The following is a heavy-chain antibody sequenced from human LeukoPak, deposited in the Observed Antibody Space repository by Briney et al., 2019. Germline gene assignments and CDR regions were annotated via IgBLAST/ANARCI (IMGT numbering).Heavy chain of an antibody. CDR3: ALTFPMTGSYFGAPPFDL. Sequence: GESLKISCKGSGYSFTNYWIGWVRQMPGKGREWMGIIYPTDSDTRYSPSFQGQVTISADKSITTAYLQWSSLKASDTAMYYCALTFPMTGSYFGAPPFDLWGRGTLVTVSS. CDR1: GYSFTNYW. J-gene: IGHJ2*01. D-gene: IGHD1-26*01. V-gene: IGHV5-51*01. CDR2: IYPTDSDT.